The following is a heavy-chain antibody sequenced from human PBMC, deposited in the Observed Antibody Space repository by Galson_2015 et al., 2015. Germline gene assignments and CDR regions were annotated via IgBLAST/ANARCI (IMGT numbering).Heavy chain of an antibody. CDR3: ARGLGSTNKRDHRFDS. CDR2: SSSVSSSI. Sequence: SLRLSCAASGFIFGTQSMNWVRQAPGKGLEWVSYSSSVSSSINYADSVKGRFTIYRDNAQNSLYLQMNNLRDEDTAVYYCARGLGSTNKRDHRFDSWGQGTLVTVSS. CDR1: GFIFGTQS. J-gene: IGHJ5*01. V-gene: IGHV3-48*02. D-gene: IGHD3-10*01.